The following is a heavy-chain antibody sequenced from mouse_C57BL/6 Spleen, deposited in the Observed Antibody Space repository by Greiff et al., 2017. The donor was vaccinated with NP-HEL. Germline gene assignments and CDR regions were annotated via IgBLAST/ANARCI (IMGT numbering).Heavy chain of an antibody. CDR2: IDPETGGT. J-gene: IGHJ4*01. CDR3: TRSYYGNPYAMDY. V-gene: IGHV1-15*01. Sequence: VQLQQSGAELVRPGASVTLSCKASGYTFTDYEMHWVKQTPVHGLEWIGAIDPETGGTAYNQKFKGKAILTADKSSSTAYMELRSLTSEDSAVYYCTRSYYGNPYAMDYWGQGTSVTVSS. CDR1: GYTFTDYE. D-gene: IGHD2-10*01.